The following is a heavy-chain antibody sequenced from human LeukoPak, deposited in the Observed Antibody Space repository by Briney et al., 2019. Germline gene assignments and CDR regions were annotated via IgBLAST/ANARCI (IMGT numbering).Heavy chain of an antibody. CDR1: GYTFTGYY. D-gene: IGHD6-19*01. J-gene: IGHJ4*02. Sequence: ASVKVSCKASGYTFTGYYMHWVRQAPGQGLEWMGIINPSGGSTSYAQKFQGRVTMTRDTSTSTVYMELSSLRSEDTAVYYCARDAEGIAVAGTFDYWGQGTLVTVSS. CDR2: INPSGGST. CDR3: ARDAEGIAVAGTFDY. V-gene: IGHV1-46*01.